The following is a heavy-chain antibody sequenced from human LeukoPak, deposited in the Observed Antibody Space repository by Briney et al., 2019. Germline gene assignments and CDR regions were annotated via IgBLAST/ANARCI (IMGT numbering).Heavy chain of an antibody. V-gene: IGHV5-51*01. Sequence: GESLKISCKGSGYIFTNYWIGWVRQMPGKGLEWMGIIYPGDSDTRYSPSFQGQVTISADKSISTAYLQWSSLKASDTAMYYCASLTSAGGSPYYFDYWGQGTLVTVSS. CDR3: ASLTSAGGSPYYFDY. J-gene: IGHJ4*02. CDR2: IYPGDSDT. D-gene: IGHD6-13*01. CDR1: GYIFTNYW.